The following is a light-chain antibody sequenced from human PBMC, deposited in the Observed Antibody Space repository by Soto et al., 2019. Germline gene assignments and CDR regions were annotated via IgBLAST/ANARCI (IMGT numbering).Light chain of an antibody. J-gene: IGKJ2*01. CDR2: RVS. V-gene: IGKV2-30*02. Sequence: DVVMTQSPLSLPVTLGQPASISCRSSQSLVRSDGNTFLNWFHQRPGQSPRRLIYRVSNRDSGVPDRFSGSGSGTDFTLKISRVEAEDVGVYYCMQATHGPHTFGQGTKLEIK. CDR1: QSLVRSDGNTF. CDR3: MQATHGPHT.